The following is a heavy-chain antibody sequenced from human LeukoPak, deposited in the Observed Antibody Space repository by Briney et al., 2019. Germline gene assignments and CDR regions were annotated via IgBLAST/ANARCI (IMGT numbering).Heavy chain of an antibody. CDR1: GYTFTGYY. CDR3: ARTPRGYSGYDSTFDP. D-gene: IGHD5-12*01. Sequence: ASVKVSCKASGYTFTGYYMHWVRQAPGQGLEWMGWISAYNGNTNYAQKLQGRVTMTTDTSTSTAYMELRSLRSDDTAVYYCARTPRGYSGYDSTFDPWGQGTLVTVSS. J-gene: IGHJ5*02. V-gene: IGHV1-18*04. CDR2: ISAYNGNT.